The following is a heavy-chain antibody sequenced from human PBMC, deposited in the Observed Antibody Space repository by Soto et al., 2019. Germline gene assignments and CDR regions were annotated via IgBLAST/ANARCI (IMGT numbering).Heavy chain of an antibody. J-gene: IGHJ3*02. CDR3: ASRWFGGSPAFAFDI. CDR1: GGTFSSYA. V-gene: IGHV1-69*13. CDR2: IIPIFGTA. Sequence: VKVSCKASGGTFSSYAISWVRQAPGQGLEWMGGIIPIFGTANYAQKFQGRVTITADESTSTAYMELSSLRSEDTAAYYCASRWFGGSPAFAFDIWGQGTMVTVSS. D-gene: IGHD3-10*01.